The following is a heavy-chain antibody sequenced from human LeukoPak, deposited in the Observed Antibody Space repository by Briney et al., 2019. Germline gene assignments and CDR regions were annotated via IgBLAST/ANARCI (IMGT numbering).Heavy chain of an antibody. D-gene: IGHD6-13*01. J-gene: IGHJ4*02. CDR1: GGSISSYY. V-gene: IGHV4-59*01. CDR2: IYYSGST. Sequence: SETLSLTCTVSGGSISSYYWSWIRQPPGKGLEWIGYIYYSGSTNYNPSLKSRVTISVDTSNNQFSLKLSSVTAADTAVYYCSRKRPAAAYYFDSWGQGTRVTVPS. CDR3: SRKRPAAAYYFDS.